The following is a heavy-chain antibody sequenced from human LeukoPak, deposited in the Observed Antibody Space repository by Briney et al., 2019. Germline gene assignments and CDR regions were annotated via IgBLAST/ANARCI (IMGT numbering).Heavy chain of an antibody. Sequence: SETLSLTCDVSGGSFNDYYWSWIRQAPGKGLEWIGEIRHSGSTNYNPSLKGRVTVSVDTSKNQFSLRLTSVTAADTAVYYCATYVEMATIVSGEYWGQGTLVTVSS. V-gene: IGHV4-34*01. J-gene: IGHJ4*02. CDR3: ATYVEMATIVSGEY. CDR2: IRHSGST. CDR1: GGSFNDYY. D-gene: IGHD5-24*01.